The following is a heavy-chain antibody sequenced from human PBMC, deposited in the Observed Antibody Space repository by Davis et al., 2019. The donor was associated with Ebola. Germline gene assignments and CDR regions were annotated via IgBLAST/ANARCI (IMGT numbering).Heavy chain of an antibody. CDR1: NGSISDSY. V-gene: IGHV4-59*01. D-gene: IGHD3-22*01. CDR2: IQHSGTT. CDR3: ARLRDSSGYSINYFDY. J-gene: IGHJ4*02. Sequence: MPGGSLRLSCTVSNGSISDSYWSWIRQPPGRGPEWIGYIQHSGTTHYNPSLASRVTISIHTSKNEFSLKLTSVTAADTAVYYCARLRDSSGYSINYFDYWGQGTLVTVSS.